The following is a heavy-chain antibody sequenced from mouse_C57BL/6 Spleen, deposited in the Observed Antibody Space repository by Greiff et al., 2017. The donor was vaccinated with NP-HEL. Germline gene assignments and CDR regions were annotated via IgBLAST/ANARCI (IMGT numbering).Heavy chain of an antibody. D-gene: IGHD1-1*02. V-gene: IGHV5-9*01. J-gene: IGHJ3*01. CDR3: ARIGGDWFAY. Sequence: EVNVVESGGGLVKPGGSLKLSCAASGFTFSSYTMSWVRQTPEKRLEWVAAISGGGGNTYYTDSVNGRFTITRDNAKNHLFLKMSSLRAEDTALYYCARIGGDWFAYWGQGTLVTVSA. CDR1: GFTFSSYT. CDR2: ISGGGGNT.